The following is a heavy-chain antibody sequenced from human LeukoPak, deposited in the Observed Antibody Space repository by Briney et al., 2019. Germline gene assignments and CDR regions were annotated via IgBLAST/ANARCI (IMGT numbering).Heavy chain of an antibody. CDR3: ARLGRYCSGSTCYPTNFGN. Sequence: SETLSLTCVVSGYSISSGYYWGWIRQPPGKGLEWIGSISHSADTYYNPSLRSRVTISEDTSKNQFSLHLSSVTAADTAVYYCARLGRYCSGSTCYPTNFGNWGQGTLVSVSS. CDR2: ISHSADT. V-gene: IGHV4-38-2*01. D-gene: IGHD2-15*01. CDR1: GYSISSGYY. J-gene: IGHJ4*02.